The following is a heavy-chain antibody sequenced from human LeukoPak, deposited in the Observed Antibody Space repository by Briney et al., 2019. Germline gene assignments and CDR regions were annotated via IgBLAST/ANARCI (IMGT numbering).Heavy chain of an antibody. CDR2: IRSKAYGGTT. Sequence: GGSLRLSCTASGFTFGDYAMSWFRQAPGKGLEWVGFIRSKAYGGTTEYAASVKGRFTISRDDSKSIAYLQMNSLRAEDTAVYYCTRENFDYGDYGWGQGTLVTVSS. CDR3: TRENFDYGDYG. CDR1: GFTFGDYA. V-gene: IGHV3-49*03. J-gene: IGHJ4*02. D-gene: IGHD4-17*01.